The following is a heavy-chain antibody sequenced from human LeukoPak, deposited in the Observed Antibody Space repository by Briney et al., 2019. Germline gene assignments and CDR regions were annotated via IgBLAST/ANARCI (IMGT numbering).Heavy chain of an antibody. CDR2: INPNSGGT. J-gene: IGHJ4*02. Sequence: ASVKVSCKASGYTFTGYYMHWVRQAPGQGLEWMGWINPNSGGTNYAQKFQGRVTMTRDTSISTAYMELSRLRSDDTAVYYCARGRWIGGYEFDYWGQGTLVTVSS. D-gene: IGHD5-12*01. CDR1: GYTFTGYY. CDR3: ARGRWIGGYEFDY. V-gene: IGHV1-2*02.